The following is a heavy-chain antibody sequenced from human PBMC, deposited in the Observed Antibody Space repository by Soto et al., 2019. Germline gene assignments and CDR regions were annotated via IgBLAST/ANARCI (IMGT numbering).Heavy chain of an antibody. CDR1: EGTFASYS. V-gene: IGHV1-69*06. CDR2: IIPLMRTV. D-gene: IGHD2-21*01. Sequence: QEELVQSGAEVKKPGSSVNVSCRTSEGTFASYSITWLRQAPGQRLEWMGEIIPLMRTVNYAQKFQDRVTITGDRSTSTVYMALSSLRSDDTAVYYCARDPVDFFGYLDVWGQGTPVTVSS. CDR3: ARDPVDFFGYLDV. J-gene: IGHJ6*02.